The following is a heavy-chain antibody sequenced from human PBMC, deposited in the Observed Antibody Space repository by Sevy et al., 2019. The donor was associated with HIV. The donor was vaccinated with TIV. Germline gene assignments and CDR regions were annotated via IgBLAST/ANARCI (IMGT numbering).Heavy chain of an antibody. CDR2: ISYHGRDK. CDR1: GFTFTTSG. D-gene: IGHD3-9*01. CDR3: AKDFTGYYGMDV. V-gene: IGHV3-30*18. J-gene: IGHJ6*02. Sequence: GGSLRLSCVVSGFTFTTSGMHWVRQAPGKGLEWVAVISYHGRDKFYADSVKGRFTISRDNSDNILYLHMNSLRSEDTALYYCAKDFTGYYGMDVWGQGTMVTVSS.